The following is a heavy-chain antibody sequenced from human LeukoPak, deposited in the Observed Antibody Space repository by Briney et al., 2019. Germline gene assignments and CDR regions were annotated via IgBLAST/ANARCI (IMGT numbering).Heavy chain of an antibody. CDR2: IYYSGST. J-gene: IGHJ3*02. Sequence: SETLSLTCTVSGGSISSYYWSWIRQPPGKGLEWIGYIYYSGSTNYNPSLKSRVTISVDTSKNQFSLKLSSVTAADTAVYYCARGDGDYRDAFDIWGQGTMVTVSS. D-gene: IGHD4-17*01. CDR1: GGSISSYY. V-gene: IGHV4-59*01. CDR3: ARGDGDYRDAFDI.